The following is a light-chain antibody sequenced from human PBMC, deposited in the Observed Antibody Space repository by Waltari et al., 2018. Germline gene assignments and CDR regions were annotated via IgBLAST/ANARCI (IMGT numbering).Light chain of an antibody. CDR1: QSVSSY. CDR3: QQRGKWPCT. CDR2: DAS. J-gene: IGKJ4*01. Sequence: EIVLTQSPATLSLSPGERATLSCRASQSVSSYLAWYQQKPGQAPRLPIYDASNRATGIPARFSGSGYGTDFTLTISSLEPEDFAVYYCQQRGKWPCTFGGGTKVEIK. V-gene: IGKV3-11*01.